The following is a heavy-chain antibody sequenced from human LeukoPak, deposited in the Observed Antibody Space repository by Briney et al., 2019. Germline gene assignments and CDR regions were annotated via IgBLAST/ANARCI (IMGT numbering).Heavy chain of an antibody. Sequence: ASVKVSCKASGYTFSDHGVTWVRQAPGQGLEWMGWISIYNGKTDYAQKVQGRVTMTIDTSTSTAYMELRSLRSDDTAIYYCARANLVYGIWSGLDYYYMDVWGKGTTVTVSS. V-gene: IGHV1-18*01. D-gene: IGHD3-3*01. CDR3: ARANLVYGIWSGLDYYYMDV. J-gene: IGHJ6*03. CDR2: ISIYNGKT. CDR1: GYTFSDHG.